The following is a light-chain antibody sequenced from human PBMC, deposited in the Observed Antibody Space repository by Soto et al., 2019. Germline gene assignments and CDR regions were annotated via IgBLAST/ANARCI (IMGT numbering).Light chain of an antibody. J-gene: IGKJ2*01. CDR3: QQFGSSPAYT. Sequence: EIVLTQSPGTLSLSPGERATLSCRASQSVSSTYLAWYQQKPGQAPRLLIYGASSRATGIPDRFSGRGSGTDFTLTISRLEREDFAVYYCQQFGSSPAYTFGQGTKLEIK. CDR2: GAS. CDR1: QSVSSTY. V-gene: IGKV3-20*01.